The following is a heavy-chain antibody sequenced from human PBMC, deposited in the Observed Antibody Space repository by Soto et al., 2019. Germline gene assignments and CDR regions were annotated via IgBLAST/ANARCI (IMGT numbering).Heavy chain of an antibody. V-gene: IGHV2-5*02. CDR2: IYWDDDK. Sequence: QVTLKESGPPLVKPTQTLTLTCTLSGFSFSTNEVAVGWIRQPPGEALEWLAIIYWDDDKRYSPSLKNRLTITKDTSKNQVVLTMTNMDPVDTGTYFCAHSLPPEYDSDGSGYYHDVFDIWGQGTMVTVSS. CDR3: AHSLPPEYDSDGSGYYHDVFDI. D-gene: IGHD3-22*01. J-gene: IGHJ3*02. CDR1: GFSFSTNEVA.